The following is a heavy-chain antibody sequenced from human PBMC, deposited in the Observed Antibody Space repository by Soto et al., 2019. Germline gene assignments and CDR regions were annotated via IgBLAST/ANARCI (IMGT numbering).Heavy chain of an antibody. D-gene: IGHD1-26*01. CDR2: IYYSGST. V-gene: IGHV4-39*02. CDR3: ATQEVGGSYVYTFDP. J-gene: IGHJ5*02. CDR1: GGSIRSSSYY. Sequence: PSETLSLTCTVAGGSIRSSSYYWGWIRQPPGKGLEWIGSIYYSGSTYYNPSLKSRVTISVDTSKNHFSLKLSSVTAADTAVYYCATQEVGGSYVYTFDPWGQGTLVTVPS.